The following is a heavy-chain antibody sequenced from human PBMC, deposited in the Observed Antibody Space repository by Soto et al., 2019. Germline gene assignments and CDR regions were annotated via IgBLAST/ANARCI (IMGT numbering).Heavy chain of an antibody. J-gene: IGHJ6*02. D-gene: IGHD1-7*01. CDR2: MNPNSGNT. CDR1: GYTVTSYD. Sequence: QVQLVQSGAEVKKPGASVKVSCKASGYTVTSYDSKWVRQATVQGLEWMGWMNPNSGNTGYAQKFQGRVTMTRNTSISTAYMELSSLRSEDTAVYYCARGRTGTTIYYYYYGMDVWGQGTTVTVSS. CDR3: ARGRTGTTIYYYYYGMDV. V-gene: IGHV1-8*01.